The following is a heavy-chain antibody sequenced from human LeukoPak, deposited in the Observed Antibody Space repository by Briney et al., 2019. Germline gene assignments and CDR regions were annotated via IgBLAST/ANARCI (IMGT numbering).Heavy chain of an antibody. CDR3: ARETSQKGAHYMDV. Sequence: SETLSLTCTVSGGSISSYYWSWIRQPPGKGLEWIGYIYYSGSTNYNPSLRSRVTISVDTSKNQFSLKLSSVTAADTAVYYCARETSQKGAHYMDVWGKGTTVAISS. V-gene: IGHV4-59*01. D-gene: IGHD3-16*01. J-gene: IGHJ6*03. CDR2: IYYSGST. CDR1: GGSISSYY.